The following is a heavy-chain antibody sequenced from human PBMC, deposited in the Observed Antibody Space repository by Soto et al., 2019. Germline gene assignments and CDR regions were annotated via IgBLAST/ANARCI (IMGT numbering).Heavy chain of an antibody. CDR3: ATQPAGLAGATYAFDS. D-gene: IGHD1-26*01. CDR2: IYPGDSDT. J-gene: IGHJ3*02. V-gene: IGHV5-51*01. Sequence: GQAEKISGTGCGWRVTVNWIGCVRPIPGKGLEWLGIIYPGDSDTRYSPSFQGQVTISADKSISTAYLQWSSLKASDTAMYYGATQPAGLAGATYAFDSWGQGKMVTVS. CDR1: GWRVTVNW.